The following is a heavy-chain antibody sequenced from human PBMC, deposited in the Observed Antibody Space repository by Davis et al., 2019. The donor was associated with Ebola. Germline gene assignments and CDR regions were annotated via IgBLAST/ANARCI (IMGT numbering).Heavy chain of an antibody. Sequence: PGGSLRLSCAASGFTFSSYGMHWVRQAPGKGLEWVAVIWYDGSNKYYADSVKGRFTISRDNSKNTLYLQMNSLRAEDTALYYCAKEALGYSSGWSGDYWGQGTLVTVSS. D-gene: IGHD6-19*01. CDR2: IWYDGSNK. V-gene: IGHV3-33*06. J-gene: IGHJ4*02. CDR1: GFTFSSYG. CDR3: AKEALGYSSGWSGDY.